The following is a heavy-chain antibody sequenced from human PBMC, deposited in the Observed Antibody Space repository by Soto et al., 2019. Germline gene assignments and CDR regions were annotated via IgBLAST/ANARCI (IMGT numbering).Heavy chain of an antibody. CDR3: AREVVDPRLGAFDI. CDR1: GGSISSYY. D-gene: IGHD2-15*01. V-gene: IGHV4-59*01. CDR2: IYYSGST. Sequence: QVQLQESGPGLVKPSETLSLTCTVSGGSISSYYWSWIRQPPGKGLEWIGYIYYSGSTNYNPSLKSRVTISVDTSKNQFSLKLSSVTAADTAVYYCAREVVDPRLGAFDIWGQGTMVTVSS. J-gene: IGHJ3*02.